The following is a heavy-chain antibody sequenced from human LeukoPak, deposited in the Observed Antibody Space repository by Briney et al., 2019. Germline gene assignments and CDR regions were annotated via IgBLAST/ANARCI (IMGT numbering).Heavy chain of an antibody. CDR1: GYTFTSYG. D-gene: IGHD2-21*02. CDR3: ARASHIVVVTAIIH. CDR2: ISAYNGNT. V-gene: IGHV1-18*01. Sequence: ASVKVSCKASGYTFTSYGISWVRQAPGQGLEWMGWISAYNGNTNYAQKLQGRVTMTTDTSTSTAYMELRSLRSDDTAVYYCARASHIVVVTAIIHWGQGTLVTISS. J-gene: IGHJ4*02.